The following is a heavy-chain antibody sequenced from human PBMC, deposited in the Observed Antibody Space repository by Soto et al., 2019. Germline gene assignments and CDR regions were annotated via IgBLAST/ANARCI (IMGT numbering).Heavy chain of an antibody. CDR2: INPTNGGT. CDR1: GYTFTGNY. CDR3: ARGYCSSTGCTHYFDY. V-gene: IGHV1-2*02. J-gene: IGHJ4*02. D-gene: IGHD2-2*01. Sequence: ASVKVSCKTSGYTFTGNYMHWVRQAPGQGLEWMALINPTNGGTNYAQKFQGRVTMTWDTSIRTAYMELSRLTSDDTAMYYCARGYCSSTGCTHYFDYWGQGTLVTAPQ.